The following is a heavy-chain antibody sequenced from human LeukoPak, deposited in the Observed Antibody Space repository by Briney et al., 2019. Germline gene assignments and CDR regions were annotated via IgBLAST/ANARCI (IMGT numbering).Heavy chain of an antibody. J-gene: IGHJ4*02. V-gene: IGHV4-39*01. D-gene: IGHD3-3*01. Sequence: SETLSLTCTVSGGSISRSSSYWGWIRRPPGKGLEWIGSMDYSGSTYDNPSLKSRVTIFVDTSKNQFSLKLRSVTAADTAVYYCASRITIFGVVAYFDYWGQGTLVTVSS. CDR3: ASRITIFGVVAYFDY. CDR1: GGSISRSSSY. CDR2: MDYSGST.